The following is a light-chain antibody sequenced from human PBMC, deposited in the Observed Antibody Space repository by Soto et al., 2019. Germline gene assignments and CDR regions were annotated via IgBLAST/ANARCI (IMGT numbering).Light chain of an antibody. Sequence: QAVVTQPPSASGTPGQRVTISCSGSSSNIGSNTVNWYQQLPGTAPKLLIYSNNQRPSGVPDRFSGSKSGPSASLAISGLQSEDEADYYCAAWDDSLSGHWVFGGGTKVTVL. J-gene: IGLJ3*02. CDR2: SNN. CDR1: SSNIGSNT. V-gene: IGLV1-44*01. CDR3: AAWDDSLSGHWV.